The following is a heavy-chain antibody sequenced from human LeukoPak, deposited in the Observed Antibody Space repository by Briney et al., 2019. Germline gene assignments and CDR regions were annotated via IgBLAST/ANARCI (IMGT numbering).Heavy chain of an antibody. CDR3: ARGEYYDILTGYSHYNWFDP. Sequence: SETLSLTCTVSGGSISRYYWSWIRQPPGKGLEWIGYKDYSGSTNYNRSLKSRVTISVDTSKNQFSLKLSSVTAADTAVYYCARGEYYDILTGYSHYNWFDPWGQGTLVTVSS. V-gene: IGHV4-59*12. J-gene: IGHJ5*02. CDR2: KDYSGST. D-gene: IGHD3-9*01. CDR1: GGSISRYY.